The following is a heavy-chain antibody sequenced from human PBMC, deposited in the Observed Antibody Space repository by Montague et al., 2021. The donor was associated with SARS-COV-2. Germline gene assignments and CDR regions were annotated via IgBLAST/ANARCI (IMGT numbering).Heavy chain of an antibody. J-gene: IGHJ6*02. CDR1: GGSISDYS. D-gene: IGHD3-16*01. CDR3: ASCGLGVYTYYGVDV. CDR2: IYTSGTT. Sequence: SETLSLTCTVSGGSISDYSWSWIRQPPGKGLEWIGYIYTSGTTNYNPSLKSRVTISVDTSKNNFSLKLSSVTAADTAVYYCASCGLGVYTYYGVDVWGQGTTVTVSS. V-gene: IGHV4-59*01.